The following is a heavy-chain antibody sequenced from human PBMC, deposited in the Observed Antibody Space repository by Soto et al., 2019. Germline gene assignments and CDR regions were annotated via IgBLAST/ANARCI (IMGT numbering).Heavy chain of an antibody. CDR1: GGSVSSGNYY. CDR3: ARSYDSSGYYYYAMDV. Sequence: QVQLQESGPGLVKPSETLSLTCIVSGGSVSSGNYYWNWIRQPPGKGLEWIGYIYSSGSTKYSPSLKSRVTISVDTSKNQFSLNLRSVTAADTAVYYCARSYDSSGYYYYAMDVW. D-gene: IGHD3-22*01. V-gene: IGHV4-61*01. J-gene: IGHJ6*01. CDR2: IYSSGST.